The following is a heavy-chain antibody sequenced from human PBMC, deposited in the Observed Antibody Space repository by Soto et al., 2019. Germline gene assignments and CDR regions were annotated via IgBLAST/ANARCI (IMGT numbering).Heavy chain of an antibody. CDR1: GGSISSGDYY. V-gene: IGHV4-31*03. D-gene: IGHD2-21*02. CDR3: AREGGLAYCGGDCLYNWFDP. Sequence: QVQLQESGPGLVKPSQTLSLTCTVSGGSISSGDYYWSWVRQHPGKGLEWIGYRSYSGSTYYNPSLKSRVTIVGATSRNQFSLRLSSVTAADTVVYYCAREGGLAYCGGDCLYNWFDPWGQGTLVTVSS. CDR2: RSYSGST. J-gene: IGHJ5*02.